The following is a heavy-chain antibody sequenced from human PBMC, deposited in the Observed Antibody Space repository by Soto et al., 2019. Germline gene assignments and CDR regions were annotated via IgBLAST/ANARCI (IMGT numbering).Heavy chain of an antibody. CDR2: ISYRGST. Sequence: PSETLSLTCSVSSASISRDGYHWSWIRQYPGKGLEWIGFISYRGSTSYNPSLWSRVSISVDTSQNRFSLKLSSVTAADTAVYYCARERAGLPFIDFWGQGTLVTVSS. J-gene: IGHJ4*02. V-gene: IGHV4-31*03. CDR3: ARERAGLPFIDF. CDR1: SASISRDGYH.